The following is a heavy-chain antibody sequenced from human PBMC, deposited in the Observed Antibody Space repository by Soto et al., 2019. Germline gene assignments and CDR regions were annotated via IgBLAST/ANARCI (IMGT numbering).Heavy chain of an antibody. CDR1: GGTFSSYT. D-gene: IGHD2-2*01. J-gene: IGHJ6*02. CDR2: IIPILGIA. CDR3: ARVGCSSTSCPSGGYCYYGMDV. Sequence: QVQLVQSGAEVKKPGSSVKVSCKASGGTFSSYTISWVRQAPGQGLEWMGRIIPILGIANYAQKFQGRVTITADKSTSTAYMELSSLRSEDTAVYYCARVGCSSTSCPSGGYCYYGMDVWGQGTTVTVSS. V-gene: IGHV1-69*02.